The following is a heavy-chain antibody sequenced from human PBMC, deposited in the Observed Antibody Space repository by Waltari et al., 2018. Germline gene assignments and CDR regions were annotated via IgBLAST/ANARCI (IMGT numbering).Heavy chain of an antibody. D-gene: IGHD2-15*01. CDR2: ISYDGSNE. CDR3: ARAGTYCSGGSCYSYYYYYYIDV. V-gene: IGHV3-30*01. J-gene: IGHJ6*03. Sequence: QVQLVESGGGVVQPGRSLRLSCAASGFTFVNYAIHWVRQAPGKGLEWVAVISYDGSNENYADSVKGRFTISRDNVENTLYLKMNSVSREDTAVYYCARAGTYCSGGSCYSYYYYYYIDVWGKGTTVTVSS. CDR1: GFTFVNYA.